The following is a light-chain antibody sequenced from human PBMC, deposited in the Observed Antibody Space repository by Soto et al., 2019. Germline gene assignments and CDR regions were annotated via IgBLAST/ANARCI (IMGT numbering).Light chain of an antibody. Sequence: QSALTQPASVSGSPGQSITIPCTGTSSDVGGYNYVSWYQQHPGKAPKLMIYEVSNRPSGVSNRFSGSKSGNTASLTISGLQAEDEADYYCSSHTSSSTWVFGGGTKVTVL. CDR3: SSHTSSSTWV. CDR1: SSDVGGYNY. J-gene: IGLJ3*02. V-gene: IGLV2-14*01. CDR2: EVS.